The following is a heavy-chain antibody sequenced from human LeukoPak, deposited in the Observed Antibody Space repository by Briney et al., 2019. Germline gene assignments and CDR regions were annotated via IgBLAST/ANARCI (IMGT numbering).Heavy chain of an antibody. V-gene: IGHV3-21*01. CDR2: ISSSSSYM. Sequence: GGSLRLSCAASGFTFSSYSMNWVRQAPGKGLEWVSSISSSSSYMYYADSVKGRFTISRDNAKNSLYLQMNSLRAEDTAVYYCARDGSGWNYYYYYYMDVWGKGTTFTVSS. D-gene: IGHD6-19*01. CDR1: GFTFSSYS. CDR3: ARDGSGWNYYYYYYMDV. J-gene: IGHJ6*03.